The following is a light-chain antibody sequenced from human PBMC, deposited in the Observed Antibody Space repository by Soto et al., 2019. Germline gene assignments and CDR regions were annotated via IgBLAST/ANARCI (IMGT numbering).Light chain of an antibody. Sequence: EIVLTQSPGTLSLSPGERATLSCRASQSVSSSYLAWYQQKPGQAPRLLIYGASSRATGLPDRFSGRGSGTDGTLTISRLEPEDCAVYYCQQDGSSPPMAFGQGTKVEIK. V-gene: IGKV3-20*01. CDR2: GAS. J-gene: IGKJ1*01. CDR3: QQDGSSPPMA. CDR1: QSVSSSY.